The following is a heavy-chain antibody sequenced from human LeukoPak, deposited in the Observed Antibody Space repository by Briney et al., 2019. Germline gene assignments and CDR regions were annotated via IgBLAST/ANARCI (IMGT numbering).Heavy chain of an antibody. CDR2: IYYSGST. D-gene: IGHD3-22*01. CDR1: GGSISSHY. J-gene: IGHJ4*02. CDR3: AKFPQYDSSGDFDY. Sequence: SETLSLTCTVSGGSISSHYWSWIRQPPGKGLEWIGYIYYSGSTNYNPSLKSRVTISVDTSKNQFSLKLSSVTAADTAVYYCAKFPQYDSSGDFDYWGQGTLVTVSP. V-gene: IGHV4-59*11.